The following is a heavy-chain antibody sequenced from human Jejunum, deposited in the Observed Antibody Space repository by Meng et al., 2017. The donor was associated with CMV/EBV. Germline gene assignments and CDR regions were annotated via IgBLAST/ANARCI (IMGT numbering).Heavy chain of an antibody. CDR2: ISPHSGGT. CDR3: ARENAYCGGACPSSWFDP. J-gene: IGHJ5*02. CDR1: FIGYY. V-gene: IGHV1-2*02. D-gene: IGHD2-21*01. Sequence: FIGYYIPWVRQAPGQRLEWMGWISPHSGGTKYAQKFQGRVTMTRDTSISTAYMEVTRLSSDDTAVYYCARENAYCGGACPSSWFDPWGQGTLVTVSS.